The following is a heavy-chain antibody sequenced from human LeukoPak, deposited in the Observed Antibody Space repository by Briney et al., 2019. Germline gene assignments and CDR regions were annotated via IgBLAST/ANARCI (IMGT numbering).Heavy chain of an antibody. CDR2: INNDRIS. CDR3: ARDTDWSFDY. V-gene: IGHV3-48*01. J-gene: IGHJ4*02. CDR1: GFTFSGYS. Sequence: PGGSLRLSCAASGFTFSGYSMNWVRQAPGKGPEWISYINNDRISIADSVKGRFIISRDTAENSLFLQMSSLRVEDTALYYCARDTDWSFDYRGQGILVTVSS. D-gene: IGHD2-21*01.